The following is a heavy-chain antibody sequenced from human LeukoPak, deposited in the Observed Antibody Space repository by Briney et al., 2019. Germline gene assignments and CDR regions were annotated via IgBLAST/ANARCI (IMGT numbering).Heavy chain of an antibody. Sequence: SETLSLTCTVSGGSISSYYWSWIRQPPGKGLEWIGYIYYSGSTNYNPSLKSRVTISVDTSKNQFSLKLSSVTAADTAVYYCARGLITFGGVIVPPDYWGQGTLVTVSS. J-gene: IGHJ4*02. CDR2: IYYSGST. V-gene: IGHV4-59*01. CDR1: GGSISSYY. D-gene: IGHD3-16*02. CDR3: ARGLITFGGVIVPPDY.